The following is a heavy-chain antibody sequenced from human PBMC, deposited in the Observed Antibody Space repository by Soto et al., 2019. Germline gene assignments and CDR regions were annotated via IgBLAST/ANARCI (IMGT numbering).Heavy chain of an antibody. CDR3: ARGVPVGAIGRFYFDS. CDR2: TYSGGTAT. D-gene: IGHD1-26*01. Sequence: GVVRLSCEASGFALSMYWMTWVRQAPGKGLEWVSVTYSGGTATSYADSVKGRFTVSRDNSKNTVSPTLDSLKADDTAVYYCARGVPVGAIGRFYFDSWGQGTLVTVSS. V-gene: IGHV3-53*01. CDR1: GFALSMYW. J-gene: IGHJ4*02.